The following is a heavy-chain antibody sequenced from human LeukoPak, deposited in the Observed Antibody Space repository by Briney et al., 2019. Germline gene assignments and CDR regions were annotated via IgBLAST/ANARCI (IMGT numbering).Heavy chain of an antibody. V-gene: IGHV4-4*02. J-gene: IGHJ6*02. D-gene: IGHD4-17*01. CDR3: ARVDAWHYGDYDYYYGMDV. CDR2: IYHSGST. CDR1: GGSISSSNW. Sequence: SGTLSLTCAVSGGSISSSNWWSWVRQPPGKGLEWIGEIYHSGSTNYNPSLKSRVTISVDTSKNQFSLKLSSVTAADTAVYYCARVDAWHYGDYDYYYGMDVWGQGTLVTVSS.